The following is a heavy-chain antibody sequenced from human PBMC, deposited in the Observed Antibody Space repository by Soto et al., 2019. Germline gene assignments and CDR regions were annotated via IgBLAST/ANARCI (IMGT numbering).Heavy chain of an antibody. J-gene: IGHJ4*02. D-gene: IGHD1-26*01. CDR3: AFSGSYYSLLY. CDR1: GFTFSSYG. V-gene: IGHV3-30*03. CDR2: ISYDGSNK. Sequence: GGSLRLSCAASGFTFSSYGMHWVRQAPGKGLEWVAVISYDGSNKYYADSVKGRFTISRDNSKNTLYLQMNSLRAEDTAVYYCAFSGSYYSLLYWGQGTLVTVSS.